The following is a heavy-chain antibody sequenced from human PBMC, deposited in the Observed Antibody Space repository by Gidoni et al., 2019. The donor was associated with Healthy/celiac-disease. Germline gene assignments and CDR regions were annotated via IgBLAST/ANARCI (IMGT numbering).Heavy chain of an antibody. CDR3: ARWCITMIVVRDWFDP. V-gene: IGHV4-31*03. CDR2: IYYSGST. D-gene: IGHD3-22*01. J-gene: IGHJ5*02. CDR1: GGSISSGGYY. Sequence: QVQLQESGPGLVKPSQTLSLPCTLSGGSISSGGYYWSWIRQHPGKGLEWIGYIYYSGSTHYNPSLKSRVTISVDTSKNQFSLKLSSVTAADTAVYYCARWCITMIVVRDWFDPWGQGTLVTVSS.